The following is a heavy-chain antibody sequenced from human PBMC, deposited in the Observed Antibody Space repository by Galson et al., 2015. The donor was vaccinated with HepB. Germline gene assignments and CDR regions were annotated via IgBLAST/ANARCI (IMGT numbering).Heavy chain of an antibody. CDR3: ARFGDRGYYYGTNGELDY. J-gene: IGHJ4*02. V-gene: IGHV1-46*01. CDR1: GYTFTSYY. CDR2: INPGDGST. D-gene: IGHD3-22*01. Sequence: SVKVSCKASGYTFTSYYMHWVRQAPGQGLEWMGIINPGDGSTNFAQKFQGRVTMTRDTSTSTVYMELSSLRSEDTAVYYCARFGDRGYYYGTNGELDYWGQGTLVTVSS.